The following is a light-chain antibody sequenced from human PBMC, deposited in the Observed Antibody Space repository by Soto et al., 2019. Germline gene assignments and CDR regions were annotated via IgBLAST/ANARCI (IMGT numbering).Light chain of an antibody. V-gene: IGKV1-9*01. J-gene: IGKJ3*01. CDR3: QQLNSFPVT. Sequence: IQLTQSPSSLSASVGDRVTITCRASQGISSYLAWYQQKPGKAPKLLIYAASTLQSGVPSRFSGSRSGTEFTLTISSLQPEDFATYYCQQLNSFPVTFGPGTKVDI. CDR2: AAS. CDR1: QGISSY.